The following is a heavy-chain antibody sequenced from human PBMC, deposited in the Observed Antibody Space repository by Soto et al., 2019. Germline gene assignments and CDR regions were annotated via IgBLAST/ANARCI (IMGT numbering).Heavy chain of an antibody. CDR2: ISPMFGKA. CDR3: AREVEVHTPVFGF. V-gene: IGHV1-69*01. Sequence: QVQLVQSGAEVKRPGSSVKVSCKASGGTFNNYAINWVRQAPGQGLEWMGDISPMFGKANYAQKFQGRVKITADDSTATAYLEVSSLRSEDTVLYYCAREVEVHTPVFGFWGQGSLVTVSS. CDR1: GGTFNNYA. J-gene: IGHJ4*02. D-gene: IGHD2-2*01.